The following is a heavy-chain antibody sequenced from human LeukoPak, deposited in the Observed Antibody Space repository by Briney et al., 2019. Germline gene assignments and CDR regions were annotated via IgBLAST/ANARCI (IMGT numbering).Heavy chain of an antibody. Sequence: GGSLRLSCAASGFTFSSYGMHWVRQAPGKGLEWVAFIRYDGGNKYYADSVKGRFTISRDDSKNTLYLQMNSLRAEDTAVYYCAKEKTYYYMDVWGKGTTVTVSS. J-gene: IGHJ6*03. CDR1: GFTFSSYG. V-gene: IGHV3-30*02. CDR3: AKEKTYYYMDV. CDR2: IRYDGGNK.